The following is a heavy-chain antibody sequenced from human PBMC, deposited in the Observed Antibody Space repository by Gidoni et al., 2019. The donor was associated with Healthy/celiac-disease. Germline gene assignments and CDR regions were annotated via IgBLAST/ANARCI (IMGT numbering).Heavy chain of an antibody. V-gene: IGHV2-26*01. Sequence: VTLKESDHVLVKPTETITLTCTDSGFSLSNARMGVSWIRQPPGKALEWLAHIFSNDEKSYSTSLNSRLTISKDTSKSQVVLTMTNMDPVDTATYYCARLDYYDSSGYSYWGQGTLVTVSS. CDR2: IFSNDEK. J-gene: IGHJ4*02. CDR1: GFSLSNARMG. D-gene: IGHD3-22*01. CDR3: ARLDYYDSSGYSY.